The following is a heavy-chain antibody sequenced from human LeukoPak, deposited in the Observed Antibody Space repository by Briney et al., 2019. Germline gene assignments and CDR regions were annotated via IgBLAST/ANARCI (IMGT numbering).Heavy chain of an antibody. CDR1: GYTFTGYY. Sequence: ASVKVSCKASGYTFTGYYMHWVRQAPGQGLEWMGWISAYNGNTNYAQKLQGRVTMTTDTSTSTAYMELRSLKSDDTAVYYCARGRDYSAVDYWGQGTLVTVSS. CDR3: ARGRDYSAVDY. CDR2: ISAYNGNT. D-gene: IGHD2-15*01. J-gene: IGHJ4*02. V-gene: IGHV1-18*04.